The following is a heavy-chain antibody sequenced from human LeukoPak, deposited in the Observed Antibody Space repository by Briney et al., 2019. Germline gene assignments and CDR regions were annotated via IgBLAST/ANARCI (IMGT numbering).Heavy chain of an antibody. D-gene: IGHD6-19*01. J-gene: IGHJ5*02. CDR1: GGSISSSSYY. CDR3: ARDRSGWYDGFDP. CDR2: IYYSGST. Sequence: SETLSLTCTVSGGSISSSSYYWGWIRQPPGKGLEWIGSIYYSGSTYYNPSLKSRVTISVDTSKNQFSLKLSSVTAADTAVYYCARDRSGWYDGFDPWGQGTLVTVSS. V-gene: IGHV4-39*07.